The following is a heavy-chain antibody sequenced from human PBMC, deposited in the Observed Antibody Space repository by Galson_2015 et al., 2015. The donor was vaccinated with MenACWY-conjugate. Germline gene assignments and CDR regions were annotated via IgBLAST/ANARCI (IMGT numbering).Heavy chain of an antibody. Sequence: QSGAEVKKPGESLRISCLTSGYSFTTYWITWVRQMPGKGLEWMGRIDPSDSYTNYSPSFQGHVTISVDKSISTAYLQWSSLKASDSAMYYCSRHTGGTYSGGSDYWGQGTLVTVSS. CDR3: SRHTGGTYSGGSDY. J-gene: IGHJ4*02. V-gene: IGHV5-10-1*01. CDR2: IDPSDSYT. CDR1: GYSFTTYW. D-gene: IGHD1-26*01.